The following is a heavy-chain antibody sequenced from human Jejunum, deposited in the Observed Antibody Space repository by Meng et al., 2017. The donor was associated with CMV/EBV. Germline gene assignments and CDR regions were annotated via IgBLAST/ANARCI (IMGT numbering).Heavy chain of an antibody. V-gene: IGHV4-59*02. D-gene: IGHD6-13*01. CDR1: GDSVCCSY. J-gene: IGHJ4*02. Sequence: TVSGDSVCCSYWDWVRQAPRKGLEFIGLIDFPGSTNYHPSLKARVTMSIDTSKNQFSLKLSSATTADTAVYYCGRDRRGQQVIEYWGQGALVTVSS. CDR3: GRDRRGQQVIEY. CDR2: IDFPGST.